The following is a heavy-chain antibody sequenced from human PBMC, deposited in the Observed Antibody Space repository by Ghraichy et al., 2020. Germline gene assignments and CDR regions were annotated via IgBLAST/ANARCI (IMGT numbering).Heavy chain of an antibody. CDR2: IRYDESNI. J-gene: IGHJ6*03. CDR1: GFSFSRFG. Sequence: GGSLRLSCAASGFSFSRFGLYWVRQAPGKGLDWVAFIRYDESNIFYADSVEGRFSISRDISKNTVYLHMNGLRPEDSAVYYCARDLYDHYMDVWGKGTAVTVSS. CDR3: ARDLYDHYMDV. V-gene: IGHV3-30*02.